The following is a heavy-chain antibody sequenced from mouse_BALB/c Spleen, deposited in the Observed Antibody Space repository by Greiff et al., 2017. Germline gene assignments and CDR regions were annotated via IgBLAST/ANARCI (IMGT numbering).Heavy chain of an antibody. Sequence: DVMLVESGGDLVKPGGSLKLSCAASGFTFSSYGMSWVRQTPDKRLEWVATISSGGSYTYYPDSVKGRFTISRDNAKNTLYLQMSSLKSEDTAMYYCARQDYGYGDYWGQGTTLTVSS. CDR1: GFTFSSYG. V-gene: IGHV5-6*02. CDR2: ISSGGSYT. D-gene: IGHD1-2*01. J-gene: IGHJ2*01. CDR3: ARQDYGYGDY.